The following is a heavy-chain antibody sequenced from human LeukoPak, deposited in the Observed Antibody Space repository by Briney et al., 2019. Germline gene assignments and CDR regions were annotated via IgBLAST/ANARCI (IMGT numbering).Heavy chain of an antibody. CDR1: GFTFRTSA. Sequence: GGSLRLSCAASGFTFRTSAMSWVRQAPAKGLQWVSSINGGDYSTYYADSVKGRFTISRDSSKDILYLQMNSLRTDDTAMYYCATANPTPRGINFDSWGQGTLVTVSS. J-gene: IGHJ4*02. CDR3: ATANPTPRGINFDS. V-gene: IGHV3-23*01. CDR2: INGGDYST. D-gene: IGHD3-10*01.